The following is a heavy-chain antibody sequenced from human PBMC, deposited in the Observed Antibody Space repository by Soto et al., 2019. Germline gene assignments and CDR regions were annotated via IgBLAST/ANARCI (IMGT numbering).Heavy chain of an antibody. V-gene: IGHV1-18*01. CDR2: ISAHNGNT. D-gene: IGHD3-16*01. CDR3: ARENVNSKSWYVVDY. CDR1: GYAFTSHG. J-gene: IGHJ4*02. Sequence: VQLVQSGAEVKKPGASMKVSCKASGYAFTSHGINWVRRAPGQGLEWMGWISAHNGNTKYAEKFQGRITVATETSTSTAYMKLRSLRSDDTAVYYCARENVNSKSWYVVDYWGQGTLVTVSS.